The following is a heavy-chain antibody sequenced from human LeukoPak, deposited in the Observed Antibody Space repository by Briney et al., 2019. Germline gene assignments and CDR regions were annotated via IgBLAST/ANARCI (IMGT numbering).Heavy chain of an antibody. V-gene: IGHV3-21*01. Sequence: GGSLRLSCAASGFTFSSYSMNWVRQAPGKGLEWVSSISSSSSYIYYADSVKGRFTISRDNAKNSLYLQMNSLRAEDTAVYYCAKVAVAGTNYYYMDVWGKGTTVTVSS. CDR3: AKVAVAGTNYYYMDV. J-gene: IGHJ6*03. D-gene: IGHD6-19*01. CDR2: ISSSSSYI. CDR1: GFTFSSYS.